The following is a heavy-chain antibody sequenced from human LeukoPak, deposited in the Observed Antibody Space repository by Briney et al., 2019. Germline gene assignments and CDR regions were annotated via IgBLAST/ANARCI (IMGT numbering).Heavy chain of an antibody. D-gene: IGHD1-26*01. CDR3: ARGTYSGSYFNY. J-gene: IGHJ4*02. Sequence: SETLSLTCAVSGGSFSGYYWGWVRQPPGKGLEWIGEINRGGDTNYNPSLKSRVTISVDTSKNQFSLKLSSVTAADTAVYYCARGTYSGSYFNYWGQGTLVPVSS. CDR1: GGSFSGYY. CDR2: INRGGDT. V-gene: IGHV4-34*01.